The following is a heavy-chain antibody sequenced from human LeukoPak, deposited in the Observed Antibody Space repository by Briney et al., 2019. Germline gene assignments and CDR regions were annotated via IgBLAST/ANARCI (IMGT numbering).Heavy chain of an antibody. D-gene: IGHD3-3*01. CDR2: IYSSGST. CDR3: ATNEWSGYYFEY. V-gene: IGHV4-39*01. J-gene: IGHJ4*02. CDR1: GGSISSSSYY. Sequence: PSETLSLTCTVSGGSISSSSYYWGWIRQPPGKGLEWIGSIYSSGSTYYNPSLKSRVTISVDTSKNQFSLKLSSVTAADTAVYYCATNEWSGYYFEYWGQGTLVPVFS.